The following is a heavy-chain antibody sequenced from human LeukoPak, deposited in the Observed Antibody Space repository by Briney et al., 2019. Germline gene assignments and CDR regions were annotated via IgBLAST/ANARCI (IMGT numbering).Heavy chain of an antibody. CDR1: GFTFSSYS. J-gene: IGHJ4*02. Sequence: GGSLRLSCAASGFTFSSYSMNWVRQAPAKGLEWVSSISSSSSYIYYADSVKGRFTISRDNAKNSLYLQMNSLRAEDTALYYCARTPHSGSYRVDYWGQGTLVTVSS. CDR3: ARTPHSGSYRVDY. D-gene: IGHD1-26*01. CDR2: ISSSSSYI. V-gene: IGHV3-21*01.